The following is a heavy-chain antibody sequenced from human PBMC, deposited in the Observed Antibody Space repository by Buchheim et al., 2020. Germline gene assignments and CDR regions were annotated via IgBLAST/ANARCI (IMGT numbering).Heavy chain of an antibody. Sequence: QVQLLESGGGVVQPGRSLRLSCAASGFTFSSYAMHWVRQAPGKGLEWVAVISYDGSNKYYADSVKGRFTISRDNSKNPLYLQMNSLRAEDTAVYYCARVQKPKDYDILTGWAAYYYYYGMDVWGQGTT. V-gene: IGHV3-30-3*01. CDR2: ISYDGSNK. CDR3: ARVQKPKDYDILTGWAAYYYYYGMDV. J-gene: IGHJ6*02. CDR1: GFTFSSYA. D-gene: IGHD3-9*01.